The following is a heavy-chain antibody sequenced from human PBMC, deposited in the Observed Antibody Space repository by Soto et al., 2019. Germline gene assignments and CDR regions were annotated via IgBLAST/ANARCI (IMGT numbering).Heavy chain of an antibody. Sequence: ASVKVSCKASGYTFTSYGISWVRQAPGQGLEWMGWISAYNGNTNYAQKLQGRVTMTTDTSTSTAYMELRSLRSDDTAVYYCARSRFSSSSDLDFDYWGQGALVTVSS. CDR3: ARSRFSSSSDLDFDY. D-gene: IGHD6-6*01. V-gene: IGHV1-18*01. CDR1: GYTFTSYG. CDR2: ISAYNGNT. J-gene: IGHJ4*02.